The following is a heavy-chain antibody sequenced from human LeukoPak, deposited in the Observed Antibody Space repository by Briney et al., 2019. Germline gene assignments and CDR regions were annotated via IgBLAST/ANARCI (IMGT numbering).Heavy chain of an antibody. CDR2: ISYDGSNK. J-gene: IGHJ4*02. CDR1: GFTFSSYG. D-gene: IGHD6-13*01. CDR3: AKGSSSSWYVFDY. V-gene: IGHV3-30*18. Sequence: GGSLRLSCAASGFTFSSYGMHSVRQAPGKGLEWVAVISYDGSNKYYADSVKGRFTISRDNSKNTLYLQMNSLRAEDTAVYYCAKGSSSSWYVFDYWGQGTLVTVSS.